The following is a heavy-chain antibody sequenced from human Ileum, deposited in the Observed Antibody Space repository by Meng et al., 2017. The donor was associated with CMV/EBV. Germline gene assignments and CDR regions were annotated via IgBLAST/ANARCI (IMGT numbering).Heavy chain of an antibody. V-gene: IGHV3-30-3*01. Sequence: SGFTFNSYAMHWVRQAPGQGLEWVAAISNHGVNTFYANSVKGRFTISRDNSKNTLYLEMNSLRVEDTAVYYCARVAFGGYSSPPAFWGQGTLVTVSS. CDR1: GFTFNSYA. D-gene: IGHD5-12*01. CDR2: ISNHGVNT. CDR3: ARVAFGGYSSPPAF. J-gene: IGHJ4*02.